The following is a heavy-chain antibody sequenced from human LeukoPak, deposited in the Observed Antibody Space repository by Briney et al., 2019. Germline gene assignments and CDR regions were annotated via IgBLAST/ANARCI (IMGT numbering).Heavy chain of an antibody. Sequence: SETLSLTCTVSGGSISSSSYYWGWIRQPPGKGLELIGSIYYSGSTYYNPSLKSRVTISVDTSKNQFSLKLSSVTAADTAVYYCARACSGGSCYSDTRNWFDPWGQGTLVTVSS. CDR3: ARACSGGSCYSDTRNWFDP. J-gene: IGHJ5*02. V-gene: IGHV4-39*01. D-gene: IGHD2-15*01. CDR1: GGSISSSSYY. CDR2: IYYSGST.